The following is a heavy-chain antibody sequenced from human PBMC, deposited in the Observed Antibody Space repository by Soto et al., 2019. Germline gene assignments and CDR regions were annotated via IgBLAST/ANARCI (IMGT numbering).Heavy chain of an antibody. CDR3: AKGFGFGENYGMDV. D-gene: IGHD3-10*01. CDR2: ISGSGGDT. J-gene: IGHJ6*01. Sequence: WGSLRISCASSVFTFSNYWMSWVRQAPGKGLEWVSAISGSGGDTYYANSVRGRFTISRDNSKNTLSLQMSSLRVEDTAVYYCAKGFGFGENYGMDVWGQGTTVTVSS. V-gene: IGHV3-23*01. CDR1: VFTFSNYW.